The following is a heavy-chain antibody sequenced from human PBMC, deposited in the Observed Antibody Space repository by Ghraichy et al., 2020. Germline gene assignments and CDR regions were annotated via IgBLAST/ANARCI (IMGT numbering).Heavy chain of an antibody. CDR2: VRSSGKT. CDR3: ASATGSLGRYDY. CDR1: GASISSYY. V-gene: IGHV4-59*01. D-gene: IGHD1-1*01. J-gene: IGHJ4*02. Sequence: SETLSLTCSVSGASISSYYWTWIRQPPGKGLEWIGFVRSSGKTNYNPSLKSRVAISFDTSKSEFSLTVNSVTAADTALYFCASATGSLGRYDYWGRGTLVTVSP.